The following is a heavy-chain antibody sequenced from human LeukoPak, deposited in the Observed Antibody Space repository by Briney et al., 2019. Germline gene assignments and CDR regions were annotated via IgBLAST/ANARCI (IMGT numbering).Heavy chain of an antibody. CDR1: GGSISSGGYY. CDR3: ARDRGSRYGDTNWFDP. D-gene: IGHD4-17*01. Sequence: PSETLSLTCTVSGGSISSGGYYWSWIRQHPGKGLEWIGYIYYSGSTYYNPSLKSRVTISVDTSKNQFSLKLSSVTAADTAVYYRARDRGSRYGDTNWFDPWGQGTLVTVSS. CDR2: IYYSGST. V-gene: IGHV4-31*03. J-gene: IGHJ5*02.